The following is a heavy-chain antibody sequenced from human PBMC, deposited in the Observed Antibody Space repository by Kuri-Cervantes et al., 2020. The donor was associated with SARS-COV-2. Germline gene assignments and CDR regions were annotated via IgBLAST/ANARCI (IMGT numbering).Heavy chain of an antibody. CDR1: GGTFSSYA. CDR3: ARGSMVRGVIGHYGMDV. Sequence: SVKVSCKASGGTFSSYAISWVRQAPGQGLEWMGGIIPIFGIANYAQKFQGRVTITADKSTSTAYMELSSLRSEDTAVYYCARGSMVRGVIGHYGMDVWGQGTTVTVSS. CDR2: IIPIFGIA. V-gene: IGHV1-69*10. D-gene: IGHD3-10*01. J-gene: IGHJ6*02.